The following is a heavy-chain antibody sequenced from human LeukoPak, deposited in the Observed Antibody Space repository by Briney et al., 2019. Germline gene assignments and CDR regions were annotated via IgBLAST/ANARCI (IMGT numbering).Heavy chain of an antibody. V-gene: IGHV1-2*02. CDR1: GYTFTVYY. Sequence: GASVTVSFTSSGYTFTVYYMHWVRQAPGQGLEWMGWINPNSGGTNYAQKFQGRVTMTRDTSISTAYMELSRLRSDDTAVYYCARGGYYDSSGYPKNDWGQGTLVTVS. CDR2: INPNSGGT. D-gene: IGHD3-22*01. J-gene: IGHJ4*02. CDR3: ARGGYYDSSGYPKND.